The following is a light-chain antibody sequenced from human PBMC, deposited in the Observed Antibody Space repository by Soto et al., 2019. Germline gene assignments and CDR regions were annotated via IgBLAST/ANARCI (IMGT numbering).Light chain of an antibody. V-gene: IGKV3-20*01. J-gene: IGKJ1*01. CDR1: QSVSSTY. Sequence: IVLTQSPGTLSLSPGERATLSCRASQSVSSTYLAWYQQKLGQAPRLLIYGASSRATGIPDGFSGSGYGTDFTLTIRRLEPEDFAVYYCQQYGSSPSTFGQGTKVEIK. CDR2: GAS. CDR3: QQYGSSPST.